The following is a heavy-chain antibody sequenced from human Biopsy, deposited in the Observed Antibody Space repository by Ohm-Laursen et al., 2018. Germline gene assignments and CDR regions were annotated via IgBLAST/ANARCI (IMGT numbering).Heavy chain of an antibody. CDR2: IYNTETT. CDR3: AGHPTGFWFDP. CDR1: GGSISSSTTYY. V-gene: IGHV4-39*01. Sequence: SDTLSLTCTVSGGSISSSTTYYWAWLRQPPGKGLEWIGSIYNTETTFYNPSLKSRVTISVDTSTNQFSLKVSSVTAADTALYFCAGHPTGFWFDPWGHGTLVTVSS. J-gene: IGHJ5*02.